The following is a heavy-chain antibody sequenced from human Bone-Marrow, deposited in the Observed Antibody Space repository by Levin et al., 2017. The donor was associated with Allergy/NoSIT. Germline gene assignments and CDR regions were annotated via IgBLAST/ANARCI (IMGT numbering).Heavy chain of an antibody. Sequence: SETLSLTCIVSGGSITSGPYYWSWIRQLPGQGLDWIVYIHYTGSTYYNPSLGSRLSLSVDTSMDHFSLRLNSVTAADTAVYYCARGRWKVANFDFWGQGILVTVSS. CDR2: IHYTGST. CDR1: GGSITSGPYY. D-gene: IGHD1-1*01. J-gene: IGHJ4*02. V-gene: IGHV4-31*03. CDR3: ARGRWKVANFDF.